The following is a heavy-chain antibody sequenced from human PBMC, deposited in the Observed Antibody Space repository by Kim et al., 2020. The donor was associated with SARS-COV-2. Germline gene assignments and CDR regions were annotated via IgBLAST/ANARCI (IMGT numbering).Heavy chain of an antibody. Sequence: ASVKVSCKASGYTFTSYGNSWVRQAPGQGLEWMGWISAYNGNTNYAQKLQGRVTMTTDTSTSTAYMELRSLRSDDMAVYYCARDLEDIVVVPAAEYYYYGMDVWGQGTTVTVSS. CDR1: GYTFTSYG. D-gene: IGHD2-2*01. V-gene: IGHV1-18*03. J-gene: IGHJ6*02. CDR3: ARDLEDIVVVPAAEYYYYGMDV. CDR2: ISAYNGNT.